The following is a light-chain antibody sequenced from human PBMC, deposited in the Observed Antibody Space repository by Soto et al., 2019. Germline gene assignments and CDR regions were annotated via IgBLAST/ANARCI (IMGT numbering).Light chain of an antibody. J-gene: IGKJ4*01. Sequence: VLTHSPAPLSLSPGERATLSFRASQSVSIYLAWYQQKPGQAPRLLIYDDSNRATGIPARFSGSGSGTDFTLTISSLEPEDVAVDYCQQRNNRPPRTFGRGTKVDIK. CDR1: QSVSIY. CDR3: QQRNNRPPRT. V-gene: IGKV3-11*01. CDR2: DDS.